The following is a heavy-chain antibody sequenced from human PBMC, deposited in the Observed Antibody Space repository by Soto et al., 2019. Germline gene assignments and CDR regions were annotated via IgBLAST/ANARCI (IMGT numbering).Heavy chain of an antibody. J-gene: IGHJ3*01. Sequence: VSGPTLVNPTETLTLTCTFSGFSITTRGVGVGWIRQPPGKALEWLAVIYWDDDKRYSPSLKTRLVLTKDTPKNQVVLTMTNMDSVDTATYFCAHIVITFGGVVADDAFDVWGQGTMVTVSS. D-gene: IGHD3-16*02. CDR2: IYWDDDK. V-gene: IGHV2-5*02. CDR3: AHIVITFGGVVADDAFDV. CDR1: GFSITTRGVG.